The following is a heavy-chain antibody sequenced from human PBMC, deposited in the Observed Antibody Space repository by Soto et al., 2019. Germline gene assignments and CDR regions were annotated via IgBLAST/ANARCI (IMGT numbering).Heavy chain of an antibody. J-gene: IGHJ4*02. CDR2: ISRSGEII. Sequence: GXSLRLACVDSGSTLSTYSVNWVRQAPVKGLEWVSYISRSGEIIYYADSVKGRFTISRDNAKNSLFLQMSSLRDEDTAIYYCAKTYNDATLYWGQGTLVTVSS. V-gene: IGHV3-48*02. CDR3: AKTYNDATLY. D-gene: IGHD3-22*01. CDR1: GSTLSTYS.